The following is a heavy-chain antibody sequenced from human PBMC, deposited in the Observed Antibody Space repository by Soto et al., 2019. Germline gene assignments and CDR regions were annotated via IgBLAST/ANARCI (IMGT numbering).Heavy chain of an antibody. D-gene: IGHD1-26*01. CDR2: ISAYNGNT. Sequence: ASVKVSCKTSGFTLTIYYIHGVRQSALQGLEWMGWISAYNGNTNYAQKLQGRVTMTTDTSTSTAYMELRSLRSDDTAVYYCARDRGRDYYYYYGMDVWGQGTTVTVSS. CDR1: GFTLTIYY. CDR3: ARDRGRDYYYYYGMDV. J-gene: IGHJ6*02. V-gene: IGHV1-18*04.